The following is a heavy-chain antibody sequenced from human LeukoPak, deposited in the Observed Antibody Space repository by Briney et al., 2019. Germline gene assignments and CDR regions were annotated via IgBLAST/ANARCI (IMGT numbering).Heavy chain of an antibody. CDR2: ISPYNGHT. D-gene: IGHD1-14*01. J-gene: IGHJ4*01. CDR1: GYIFINYG. Sequence: ASVKVSCKASGYIFINYGISWVRQAPGQGLEWMGWISPYNGHTNYAPNLQDRLTMTTDTSTSTAYMELRSLRSDDTAVYYCAITRDTVLNEYWGQGTLVTVSS. CDR3: AITRDTVLNEY. V-gene: IGHV1-18*01.